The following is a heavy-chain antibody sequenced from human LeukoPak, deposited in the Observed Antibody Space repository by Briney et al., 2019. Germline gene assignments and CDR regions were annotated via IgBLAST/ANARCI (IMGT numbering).Heavy chain of an antibody. CDR1: GFTFSSYS. Sequence: PGGSLRLSCAASGFTFSSYSMNWVRQAPGKGLEWVSSTSSSSSYIYYADSVKGRFTISRDNAKNSLYLQMNSLRAEDTAVYYCARDLVVYSLASLDNYYYYMDVWGKGTTVTVSS. CDR2: TSSSSSYI. J-gene: IGHJ6*03. D-gene: IGHD2-21*01. CDR3: ARDLVVYSLASLDNYYYYMDV. V-gene: IGHV3-21*01.